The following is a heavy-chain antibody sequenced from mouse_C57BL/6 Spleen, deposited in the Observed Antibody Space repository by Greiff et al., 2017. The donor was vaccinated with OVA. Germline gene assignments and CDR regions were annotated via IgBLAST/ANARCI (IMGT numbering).Heavy chain of an antibody. CDR2: ISDGGSYT. D-gene: IGHD2-1*01. J-gene: IGHJ4*01. V-gene: IGHV5-4*01. CDR1: GFTFSSYA. CDR3: ARDGNYPPYAMDY. Sequence: VKLVESGGGLVKPGGSLKLSCAASGFTFSSYAMSWVRQTPEKRLEWVATISDGGSYTYYPDNVKGRFTISRDNAKNNLYLQMSHLKSEDTAMYYCARDGNYPPYAMDYWGQGTSVTVSS.